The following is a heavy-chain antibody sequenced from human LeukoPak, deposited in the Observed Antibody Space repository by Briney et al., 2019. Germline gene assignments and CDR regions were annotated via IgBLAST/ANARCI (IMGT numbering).Heavy chain of an antibody. CDR3: ARQQAGSSPNDY. V-gene: IGHV5-51*01. Sequence: GGSLQISCKVSGYSFISYWIGWVRQVPGKGVEGMGIIYPGDSDTRYSPSFQGHVTISADKSISTAYLQWSSLKASDTAMYYCARQQAGSSPNDYWGQGTLVTVSS. J-gene: IGHJ4*02. CDR2: IYPGDSDT. D-gene: IGHD6-13*01. CDR1: GYSFISYW.